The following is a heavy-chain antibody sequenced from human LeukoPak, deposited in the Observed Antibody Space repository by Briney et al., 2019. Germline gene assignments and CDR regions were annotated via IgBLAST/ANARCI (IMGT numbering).Heavy chain of an antibody. CDR2: IRHNGNQK. V-gene: IGHV3-30*02. Sequence: GGSLRLSCEASGFDFSGFGMHWVRQAPGKGLEWVAFIRHNGNQKWYADSVKGRFTISRDNSKDTLYLQMNSLRPEDTAMYYCANGYCSAGSCCPFDYWGQGALITVSS. D-gene: IGHD2-15*01. J-gene: IGHJ4*02. CDR1: GFDFSGFG. CDR3: ANGYCSAGSCCPFDY.